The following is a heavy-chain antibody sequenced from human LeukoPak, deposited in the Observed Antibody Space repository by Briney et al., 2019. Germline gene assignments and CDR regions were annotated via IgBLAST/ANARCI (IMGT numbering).Heavy chain of an antibody. Sequence: GESLKISCQASGYSFTNYSIGWVRQVRGKGLEWMGIIYPGDSDTRYSPSFEGQVTISADKSTSTAYLQWSSLKASDSAIYYCAASTYGSGSYVAFNSWGQGTLVTVSS. CDR2: IYPGDSDT. J-gene: IGHJ4*02. V-gene: IGHV5-51*01. D-gene: IGHD3-10*01. CDR1: GYSFTNYS. CDR3: AASTYGSGSYVAFNS.